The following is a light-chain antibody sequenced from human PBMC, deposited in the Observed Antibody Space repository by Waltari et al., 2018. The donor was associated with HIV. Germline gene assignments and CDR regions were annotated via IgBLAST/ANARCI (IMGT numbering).Light chain of an antibody. Sequence: SYVLAQPPSVSVAPGKTARITCGGNNVGSKSVHWYQQKPGQAPVVVIYYDSDRPSGIPERFSGSNSVNTATLTISRVEAGDEADYYCQVWDSSSDAYVFGTGTKVTVL. CDR3: QVWDSSSDAYV. CDR2: YDS. V-gene: IGLV3-21*04. CDR1: NVGSKS. J-gene: IGLJ1*01.